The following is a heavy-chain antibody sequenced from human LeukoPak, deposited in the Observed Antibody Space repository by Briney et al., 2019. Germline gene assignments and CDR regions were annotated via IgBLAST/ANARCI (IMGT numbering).Heavy chain of an antibody. CDR3: ARRRGQGSGSYFHYYYYGMDV. V-gene: IGHV4-34*01. CDR2: INHSGST. D-gene: IGHD3-10*01. J-gene: IGHJ6*02. CDR1: GGSFNGYY. Sequence: SETLSLTCAVYGGSFNGYYWSWIRQPPGKGLEWIGEINHSGSTNYNPSLKSRVTISEDTSKNQFSLKLSSVTAADTAVYYCARRRGQGSGSYFHYYYYGMDVWGQGTTVTVSS.